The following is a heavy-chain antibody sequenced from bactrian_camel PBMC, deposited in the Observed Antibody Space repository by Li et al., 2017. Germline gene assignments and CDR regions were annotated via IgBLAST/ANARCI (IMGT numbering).Heavy chain of an antibody. CDR2: INSDGSNT. V-gene: IGHV3S40*01. J-gene: IGHJ4*01. D-gene: IGHD2*01. CDR3: ATGFLWRFTTTELEYNY. CDR1: GFAFSSYR. Sequence: DVQLVESGGGLVQPGGSLRLSCAASGFAFSSYRMSWVRQAPGKGLEWVSTINSDGSNTYYADSVKGRFTISRDNAKNTVYLQMNSLKSEDTALYYCATGFLWRFTTTELEYNYWGQGTQVTVS.